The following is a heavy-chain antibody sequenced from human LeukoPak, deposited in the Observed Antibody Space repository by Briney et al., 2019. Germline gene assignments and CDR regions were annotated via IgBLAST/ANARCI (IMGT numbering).Heavy chain of an antibody. CDR2: VYHSGTT. CDR1: GGPISSGGYY. CDR3: ARWAVRGVVNFDY. V-gene: IGHV4-31*03. J-gene: IGHJ4*02. D-gene: IGHD3-10*01. Sequence: SETLSLTCSVSGGPISSGGYYWSWIRQHPGMGLEWIVHVYHSGTTNYNPSLKSRVTISADTSKNQFSLKLNSVTAADTAVYFCARWAVRGVVNFDYWGQGIRITGSS.